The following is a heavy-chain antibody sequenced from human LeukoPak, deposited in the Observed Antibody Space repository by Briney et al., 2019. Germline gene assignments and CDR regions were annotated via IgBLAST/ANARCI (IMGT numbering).Heavy chain of an antibody. J-gene: IGHJ6*03. CDR2: INPSGGST. Sequence: GASVKVSCKASGYTFTSYYMHWVRQAPGQGLEWMGIINPSGGSTNYAQKFQGRVTITADESTSTAYMELSSLRSEDTAVYYCARGVLLEWLLFGFYYYMDVWGKGTTVTVSS. V-gene: IGHV1-46*01. CDR3: ARGVLLEWLLFGFYYYMDV. CDR1: GYTFTSYY. D-gene: IGHD3-3*01.